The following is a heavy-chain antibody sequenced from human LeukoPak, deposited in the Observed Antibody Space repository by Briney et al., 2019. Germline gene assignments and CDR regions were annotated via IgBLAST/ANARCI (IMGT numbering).Heavy chain of an antibody. Sequence: ASVTVSFKASGYTFTSYYMHWVRLAPGQGLEWMGIINPSGGSTSYAQKFQGRVTMTRDTSTSTVYMELSSLRSEDTAVYYCARGNVVSNTGIGYYYYGMDVWGQGTTVTVSS. V-gene: IGHV1-46*01. CDR2: INPSGGST. CDR3: ARGNVVSNTGIGYYYYGMDV. J-gene: IGHJ6*02. CDR1: GYTFTSYY. D-gene: IGHD6-13*01.